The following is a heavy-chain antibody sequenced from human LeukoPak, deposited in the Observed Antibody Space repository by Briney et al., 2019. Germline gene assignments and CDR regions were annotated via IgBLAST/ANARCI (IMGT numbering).Heavy chain of an antibody. CDR2: IYPGDSDT. J-gene: IGHJ4*02. Sequence: GESLKISCKVSGYSFSNSWIGWVRQMPGKGLEWMGIIYPGDSDTRYSPSFQGQVTISVDESINTAYLQWSSLEASDTAMYYCARQYGRPFDYWGQGTLVTVSS. D-gene: IGHD4-17*01. CDR3: ARQYGRPFDY. CDR1: GYSFSNSW. V-gene: IGHV5-51*01.